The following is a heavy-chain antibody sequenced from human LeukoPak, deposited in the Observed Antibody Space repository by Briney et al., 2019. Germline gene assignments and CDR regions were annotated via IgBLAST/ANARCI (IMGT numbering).Heavy chain of an antibody. J-gene: IGHJ4*02. CDR2: ITSSGSTI. CDR3: ARDVVPGSQDAFDY. Sequence: QPGGSLRLSCAASGFTFSTYEMNWVRQAPGKGLEWVSYITSSGSTIYYADSVKGRFTISRDNAKNSLYLQMNSLRAEDTAIYYCARDVVPGSQDAFDYWGQGTLVTVSS. CDR1: GFTFSTYE. D-gene: IGHD2-15*01. V-gene: IGHV3-48*03.